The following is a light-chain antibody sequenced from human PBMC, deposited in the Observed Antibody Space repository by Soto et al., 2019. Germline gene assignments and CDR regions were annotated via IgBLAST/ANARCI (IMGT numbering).Light chain of an antibody. CDR1: SSNIGSNT. J-gene: IGLJ2*01. CDR3: AAWDDSLNGPV. CDR2: SNN. Sequence: QSVLTQPPSASETPGQRVTISCSGSSSNIGSNTVNWYQQLPGTAPKLLMYSNNQRPSGVPDRFSGSKSGTSASLAISGLQSEDEADDFCAAWDDSLNGPVFGGGTKLTVL. V-gene: IGLV1-44*01.